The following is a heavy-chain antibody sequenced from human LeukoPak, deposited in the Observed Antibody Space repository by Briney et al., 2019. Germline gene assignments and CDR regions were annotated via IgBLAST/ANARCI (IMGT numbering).Heavy chain of an antibody. CDR2: IYYSGST. CDR3: ARVTPGSGSSGWPSFDY. Sequence: PSETLSLTCTVSGGSISSYYWSWVRQPPGKGLEWIGYIYYSGSTNYNPSLKSRVTISIETSKNQFSLKLSSVTAADTAVYYCARVTPGSGSSGWPSFDYWGQGTLVTVSS. CDR1: GGSISSYY. D-gene: IGHD6-19*01. V-gene: IGHV4-59*01. J-gene: IGHJ4*02.